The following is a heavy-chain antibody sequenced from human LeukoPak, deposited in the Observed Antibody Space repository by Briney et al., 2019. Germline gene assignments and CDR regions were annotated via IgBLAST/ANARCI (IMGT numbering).Heavy chain of an antibody. Sequence: VASVKVSCKASGYTFTSYYLYWVRQAPGQGLEWMGIINPSGGSTSYAQKFQGRVTMTRDTSTSTVYMELSSLRSEDTAVYYCARDIVLVPAAMGFDYWGREPWSPSPQ. V-gene: IGHV1-46*01. D-gene: IGHD2-2*01. CDR3: ARDIVLVPAAMGFDY. CDR1: GYTFTSYY. J-gene: IGHJ4*02. CDR2: INPSGGST.